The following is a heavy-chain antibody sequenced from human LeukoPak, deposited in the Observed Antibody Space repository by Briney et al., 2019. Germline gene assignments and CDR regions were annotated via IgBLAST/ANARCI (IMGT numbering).Heavy chain of an antibody. CDR3: ARSSIIAAAGPYYFDY. Sequence: SVKVSCKASRYTFIDYYIHWVRQAPGQGLEWMGGIIPIFGTANYAQKFQGRVTITADKSTSTAYMELSSLRSEDTAVYYCARSSIIAAAGPYYFDYWGQGTLVTVSS. J-gene: IGHJ4*02. D-gene: IGHD6-13*01. CDR1: RYTFIDYY. V-gene: IGHV1-69*06. CDR2: IIPIFGTA.